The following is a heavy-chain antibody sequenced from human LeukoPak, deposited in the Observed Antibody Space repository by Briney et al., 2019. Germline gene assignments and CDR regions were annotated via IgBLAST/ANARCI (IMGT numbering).Heavy chain of an antibody. D-gene: IGHD1-7*01. CDR1: GGSFSGYC. J-gene: IGHJ4*02. CDR3: ARYAGTTQYFDY. CDR2: INHSGST. V-gene: IGHV4-34*01. Sequence: SETLSLTCAVYGGSFSGYCWSWIRQPPGKGLEWFGEINHSGSTNYNPSLKSRVTISVDTSKNQFSLKLSSVTAADTAVYYCARYAGTTQYFDYWGQGTLVTVSS.